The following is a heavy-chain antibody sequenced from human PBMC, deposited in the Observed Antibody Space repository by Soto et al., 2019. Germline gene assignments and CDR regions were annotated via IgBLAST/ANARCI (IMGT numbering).Heavy chain of an antibody. CDR3: ARGSYYYDSSGYYHY. CDR1: GGSSIGSNG. J-gene: IGHJ4*02. CDR2: IYHSGST. D-gene: IGHD3-22*01. V-gene: IGHV4-4*02. Sequence: SETLCLTCAVSGGSSIGSNGWSWINTTPGKGLEWIGEIYHSGSTNYNPSLTSPVTISVDKSKNQFSLKLSSVTAADTAVYYCARGSYYYDSSGYYHYWGQGTLVTVS.